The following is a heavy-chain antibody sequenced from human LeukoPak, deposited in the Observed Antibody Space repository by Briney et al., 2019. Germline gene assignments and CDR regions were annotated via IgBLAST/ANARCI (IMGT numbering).Heavy chain of an antibody. Sequence: SSVKVSCKASGGTFSSYAISWVRQAPGQGLEWMGRINPVTGDTNYAQKFQGRVTVTRDTSISTAYMELSRLRSDDTAVYYCAITVTENAFDIWGQGTMVAVSP. V-gene: IGHV1-2*06. J-gene: IGHJ3*02. CDR2: INPVTGDT. CDR1: GGTFSSYA. D-gene: IGHD2-21*02. CDR3: AITVTENAFDI.